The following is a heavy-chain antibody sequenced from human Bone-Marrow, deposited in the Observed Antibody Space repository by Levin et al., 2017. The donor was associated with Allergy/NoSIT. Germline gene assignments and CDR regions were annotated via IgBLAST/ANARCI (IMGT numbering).Heavy chain of an antibody. CDR2: FNAGNGNT. J-gene: IGHJ4*02. CDR3: ARDRALGNDY. CDR1: GYTFTSYA. V-gene: IGHV1-3*01. D-gene: IGHD3-10*01. Sequence: ASVKVSCKASGYTFTSYAMHWVRQAPGQRLEWMGWFNAGNGNTKYSQKFQGRVTITRDTSASTAYMELSSLRSEDTAVYYCARDRALGNDYWGQGTLVTVSS.